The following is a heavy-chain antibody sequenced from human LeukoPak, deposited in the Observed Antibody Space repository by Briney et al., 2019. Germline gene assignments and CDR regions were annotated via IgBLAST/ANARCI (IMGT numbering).Heavy chain of an antibody. D-gene: IGHD3-22*01. CDR2: ISSNGGST. J-gene: IGHJ6*02. Sequence: GGSLRLSCAASGFTFSSYAMHWVRQAPGKGLEYVSAISSNGGSTYYANSVKGRFTISRDNSKNTLYLQMGSQRAEDMAVYYCAREYDSSGYYAHGMDVWGQGTTVTVSS. CDR1: GFTFSSYA. V-gene: IGHV3-64*01. CDR3: AREYDSSGYYAHGMDV.